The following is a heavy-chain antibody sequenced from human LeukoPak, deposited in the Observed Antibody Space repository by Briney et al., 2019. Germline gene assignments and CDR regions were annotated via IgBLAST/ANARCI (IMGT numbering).Heavy chain of an antibody. Sequence: GGSLRLSCAASGFTFSDYYMSWIRQAPGKGLEWVSYISSSGSTIYYADSVKDRFTISRDNAKNSLYLQMNSLRAEDTAVYYCARDGVVMLSHYYYGMDVWGQGTTVTVSS. CDR1: GFTFSDYY. CDR3: ARDGVVMLSHYYYGMDV. V-gene: IGHV3-11*01. CDR2: ISSSGSTI. J-gene: IGHJ6*02. D-gene: IGHD3-3*01.